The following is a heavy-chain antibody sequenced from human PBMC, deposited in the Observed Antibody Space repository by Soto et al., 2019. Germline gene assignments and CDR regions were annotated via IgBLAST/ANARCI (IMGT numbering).Heavy chain of an antibody. V-gene: IGHV1-8*01. Sequence: ASVKVSCKASGYSFTNNDVSWVRQATGQGLEWMGWMNPNSGNTGCAQKFQGRVTMTRNTSISTAYMELSSLRSEDTAVYYCARGYDSSGYYYPYWGQGTLVTVSS. CDR2: MNPNSGNT. CDR3: ARGYDSSGYYYPY. J-gene: IGHJ4*02. D-gene: IGHD3-22*01. CDR1: GYSFTNND.